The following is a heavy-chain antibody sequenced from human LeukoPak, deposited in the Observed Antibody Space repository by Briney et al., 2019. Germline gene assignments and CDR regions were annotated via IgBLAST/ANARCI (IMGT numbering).Heavy chain of an antibody. Sequence: PSETLSLTCTVSGGSISSGGYYWSWIRQHPGKGLEWIGYIYYSGSTYYNPSLKSRVTISVDTSKNQFSLKLCSVTAADTAVYYCARADRYYDILTAVIVFDYWGQGTLVTVSS. CDR3: ARADRYYDILTAVIVFDY. J-gene: IGHJ4*02. V-gene: IGHV4-31*03. D-gene: IGHD3-9*01. CDR2: IYYSGST. CDR1: GGSISSGGYY.